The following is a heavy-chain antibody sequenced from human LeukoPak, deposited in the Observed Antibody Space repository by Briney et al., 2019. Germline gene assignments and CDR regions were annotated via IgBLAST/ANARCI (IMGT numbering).Heavy chain of an antibody. CDR2: INPNTGGT. D-gene: IGHD3-22*01. CDR1: GYTFSGYY. Sequence: ASVKVSCKASGYTFSGYYIHWVRQAPGQGLEWMGWINPNTGGTKYAQRFQGRVTMTRDTSISTAYMELSRLRSDDTAVYYYARDQDYYDSSGYRYYFDYWGQGTLVTVSS. J-gene: IGHJ4*02. V-gene: IGHV1-2*02. CDR3: ARDQDYYDSSGYRYYFDY.